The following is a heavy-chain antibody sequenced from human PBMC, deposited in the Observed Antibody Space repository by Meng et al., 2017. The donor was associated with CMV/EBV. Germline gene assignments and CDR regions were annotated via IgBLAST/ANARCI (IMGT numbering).Heavy chain of an antibody. J-gene: IGHJ6*02. D-gene: IGHD2-2*01. V-gene: IGHV1-69*05. Sequence: SVKVSCKASGGTFSSYAISWVRQAPGQGLEWMGGIIPIFGTANYAQKFQGRVTITTDESTSTAYMELSSLRSEDTAVYYCAADPDIVVVPAAIGYYYYYGMDVWGQGTTVTVSS. CDR2: IIPIFGTA. CDR3: AADPDIVVVPAAIGYYYYYGMDV. CDR1: GGTFSSYA.